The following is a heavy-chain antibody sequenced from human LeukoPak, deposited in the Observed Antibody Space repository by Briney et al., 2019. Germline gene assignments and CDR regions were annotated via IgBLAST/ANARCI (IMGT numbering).Heavy chain of an antibody. D-gene: IGHD2-2*01. CDR3: AKDYCSSTSCSVFGGGAEDY. Sequence: GGSLRLSCAASGFTFVDYAMHWVRQAPGKGLEWVSLISGDGGSTYYADSVKGRFTISRDNSKNSLYLQMNSLRTEHTALYYCAKDYCSSTSCSVFGGGAEDYWGQGTLVTVSS. J-gene: IGHJ4*02. V-gene: IGHV3-43*02. CDR1: GFTFVDYA. CDR2: ISGDGGST.